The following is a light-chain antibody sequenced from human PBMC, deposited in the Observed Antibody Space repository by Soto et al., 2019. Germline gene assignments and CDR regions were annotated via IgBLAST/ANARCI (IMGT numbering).Light chain of an antibody. Sequence: SSLTPPASLSWAPGQSITLSRPGTSSDVGGYNYVSWYQQHPGKAPKFMIYDVSNRPSGVSTRFSGSKSGNTASLTISGLQAEDEADYYCNSYTTSNTRQIVFGTGTKVTVL. V-gene: IGLV2-14*01. J-gene: IGLJ1*01. CDR2: DVS. CDR1: SSDVGGYNY. CDR3: NSYTTSNTRQIV.